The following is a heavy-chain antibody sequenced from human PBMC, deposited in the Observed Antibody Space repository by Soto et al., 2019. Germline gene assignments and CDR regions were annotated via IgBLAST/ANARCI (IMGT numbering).Heavy chain of an antibody. D-gene: IGHD3-10*01. V-gene: IGHV1-8*01. CDR1: GYTFTSYD. CDR2: MNPNSGNT. Sequence: GASVKVSCKASGYTFTSYDINWVRQATGQGLEWMGWMNPNSGNTGYAQKFQGRVTMTRNTSISTDYMELSSLRSEDTAVYYCARGLRGFRTERVRGVHYVVYWGQGTLVTVSA. J-gene: IGHJ4*02. CDR3: ARGLRGFRTERVRGVHYVVY.